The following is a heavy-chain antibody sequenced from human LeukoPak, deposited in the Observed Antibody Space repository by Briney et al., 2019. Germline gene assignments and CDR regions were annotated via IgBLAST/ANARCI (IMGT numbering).Heavy chain of an antibody. CDR2: ISYDGSNK. J-gene: IGHJ4*02. CDR3: ARDRDSSGWYEGFDY. V-gene: IGHV3-30-3*01. D-gene: IGHD6-19*01. CDR1: GFTFSSSA. Sequence: GGSLRLSCAASGFTFSSSAMHWVRQAPDKGLEWVAVISYDGSNKYYADSVKGRFTISRDNSKNTPYLQMNSLRADDTAVYYCARDRDSSGWYEGFDYWGQGTLVTVSS.